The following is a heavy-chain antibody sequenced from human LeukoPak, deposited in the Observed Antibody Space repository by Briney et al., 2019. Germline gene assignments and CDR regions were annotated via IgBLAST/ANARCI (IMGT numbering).Heavy chain of an antibody. CDR3: ARAALLNSGLITLGGAFDI. CDR1: GYTFTSYA. Sequence: GASVKVSCKASGYTFTSYAMNWVRQAPGQGLEWMGWINTNTGNPTYAQGFTGRFVFSLDTSVSTAYLQISSLKAEDTAVYYCARAALLNSGLITLGGAFDIWGQGTMVTVSS. D-gene: IGHD3-10*01. J-gene: IGHJ3*02. CDR2: INTNTGNP. V-gene: IGHV7-4-1*02.